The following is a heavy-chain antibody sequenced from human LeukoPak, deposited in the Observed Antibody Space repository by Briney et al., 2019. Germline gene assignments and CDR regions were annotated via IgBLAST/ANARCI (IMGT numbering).Heavy chain of an antibody. J-gene: IGHJ5*02. CDR3: ARGPYCSSTSCYSGWFDP. CDR1: GGSISSSSYY. V-gene: IGHV4-39*07. CDR2: IYYNGST. D-gene: IGHD2-2*01. Sequence: PSETLSLTCTVSGGSISSSSYYWGWIHQPPGKGLEWIGSIYYNGSTYYNPSLKSRVTISVDTSKNQFSLKLSSVTAADTAVYYCARGPYCSSTSCYSGWFDPWGQGTLVTVSS.